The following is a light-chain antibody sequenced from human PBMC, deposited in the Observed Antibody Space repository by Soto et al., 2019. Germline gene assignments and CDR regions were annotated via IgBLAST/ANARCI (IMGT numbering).Light chain of an antibody. CDR2: EVS. CDR3: SSYTSNSTPI. Sequence: QSALTQPASVSGSPGQSITISCTGTSSDVGYYKYVSWYQQHPDKAPKLMVYEVSNRPSGVSNRFSGSKSGNTASLTISGLQAEDEADYYCSSYTSNSTPIFGGGTQLTVL. J-gene: IGLJ2*01. V-gene: IGLV2-14*01. CDR1: SSDVGYYKY.